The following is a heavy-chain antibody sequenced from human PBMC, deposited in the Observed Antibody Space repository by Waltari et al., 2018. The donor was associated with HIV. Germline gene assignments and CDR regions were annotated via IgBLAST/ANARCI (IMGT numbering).Heavy chain of an antibody. CDR2: INPNSGGT. J-gene: IGHJ4*02. V-gene: IGHV1-2*02. Sequence: QVQLVQSGAAENKPGPSVKVSGPASGYTFTGYYMHWVRQAPGQGLEWMGWINPNSGGTNYAQKFQGRVTMTRDTSISTAYMELTRLRSDDTAVYYCAREPSLTTAYDYWGQGTLVTVSS. CDR3: AREPSLTTAYDY. CDR1: GYTFTGYY. D-gene: IGHD4-17*01.